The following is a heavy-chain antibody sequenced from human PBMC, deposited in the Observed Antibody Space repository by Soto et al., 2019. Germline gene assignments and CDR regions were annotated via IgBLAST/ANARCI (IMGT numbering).Heavy chain of an antibody. CDR1: GGSFSTYY. D-gene: IGHD3-10*01. CDR3: AKDYYGSGLGS. V-gene: IGHV4-34*01. CDR2: INHSGNT. J-gene: IGHJ5*02. Sequence: QVQLQQWGTGLVKPSETLSLTCAVYGGSFSTYYWSWIRQSPGKGLEWIGEINHSGNTNYNPSLKSRLTISVDTSNKQFSLNLSSVTAADTAIYFCAKDYYGSGLGSWGQGTLVTVSS.